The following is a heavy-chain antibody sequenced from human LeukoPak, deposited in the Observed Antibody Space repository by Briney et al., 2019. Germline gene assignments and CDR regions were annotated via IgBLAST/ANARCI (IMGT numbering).Heavy chain of an antibody. CDR1: GLTFSSSW. D-gene: IGHD5-18*01. Sequence: GSLRLSCAVSGLTFSSSWMDWVRPAPGKGPEWVASINPDGNKKYSADSVKGRFTISRDNAENSLYLQMNSLRVEDTAFYYCARDLAYSRLDYWGQGMLVTVSS. CDR3: ARDLAYSRLDY. CDR2: INPDGNKK. V-gene: IGHV3-7*01. J-gene: IGHJ4*02.